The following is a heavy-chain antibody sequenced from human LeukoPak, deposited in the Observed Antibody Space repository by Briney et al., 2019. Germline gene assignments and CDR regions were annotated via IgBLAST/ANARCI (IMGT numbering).Heavy chain of an antibody. CDR3: ARREYSSGWLMAY. Sequence: GESLKISCKGSGYSFTSYWIGWVRQMPGKGLEWMGIIYSGDSYTRYSPSFQGQVTISADKSISTAYLQWSSLKASDTAMYYCARREYSSGWLMAYWGQGTLVTVSS. J-gene: IGHJ4*02. CDR2: IYSGDSYT. D-gene: IGHD6-19*01. V-gene: IGHV5-51*01. CDR1: GYSFTSYW.